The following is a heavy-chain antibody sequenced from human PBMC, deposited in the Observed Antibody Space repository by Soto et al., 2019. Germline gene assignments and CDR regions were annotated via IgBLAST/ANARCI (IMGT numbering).Heavy chain of an antibody. Sequence: GASVKVSCKTSGFTFSKSSVQWMRQARGQRLEWIGWVVVGSDNTRYAQNFQDRVTITRDMSTSTSYMELSSLTSEDTAVYFCAADIDDRAEFNHSGQGTPVPVSS. CDR2: VVVGSDNT. CDR3: AADIDDRAEFNH. V-gene: IGHV1-58*01. D-gene: IGHD1-1*01. J-gene: IGHJ5*02. CDR1: GFTFSKSS.